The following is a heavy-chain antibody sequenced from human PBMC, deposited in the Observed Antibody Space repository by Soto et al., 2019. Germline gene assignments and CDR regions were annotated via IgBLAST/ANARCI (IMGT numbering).Heavy chain of an antibody. V-gene: IGHV2-26*01. CDR3: ARMAKVGYSTTGMDV. J-gene: IGHJ6*02. CDR2: IFSNDEK. Sequence: QVTLKESGPVLVRPTETLTLTCTVSGFSLSNARMGVSWIRQPPGKALEWLAHIFSNDEKSYSTSLKSRLTISKDTSKSQVVLTMINMDPLDTATYYCARMAKVGYSTTGMDVWGQGTTVTVSS. D-gene: IGHD6-13*01. CDR1: GFSLSNARMG.